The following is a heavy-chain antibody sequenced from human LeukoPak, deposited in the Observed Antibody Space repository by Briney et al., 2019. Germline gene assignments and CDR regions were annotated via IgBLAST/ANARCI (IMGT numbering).Heavy chain of an antibody. CDR2: IYPGDSDT. CDR3: ARLSNRYYYGSGSDFDY. Sequence: GESLKISCKGSGYSFTSYWIGWVRQMPGKGLEWMGIIYPGDSDTRYSPSFQGQVTISADESISTAYLQWSSLKASDTAMYYCARLSNRYYYGSGSDFDYWGQGTLVTVSS. CDR1: GYSFTSYW. V-gene: IGHV5-51*01. J-gene: IGHJ4*02. D-gene: IGHD3-10*01.